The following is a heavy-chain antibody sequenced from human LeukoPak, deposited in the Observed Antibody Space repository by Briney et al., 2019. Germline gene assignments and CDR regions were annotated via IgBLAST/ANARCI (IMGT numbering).Heavy chain of an antibody. D-gene: IGHD3-22*01. Sequence: GGSLSLSCAASGFTFDEYSMHWVRQAAREGMEWASLISWAEETTYYADSVKGRFTSSRDNNKNSLYLQINSQRTEDTAMYYCVKARSLIGGAFD. CDR2: ISWAEETT. CDR3: VKARSLIGGAFD. V-gene: IGHV3-43*01. J-gene: IGHJ3*02. CDR1: GFTFDEYS.